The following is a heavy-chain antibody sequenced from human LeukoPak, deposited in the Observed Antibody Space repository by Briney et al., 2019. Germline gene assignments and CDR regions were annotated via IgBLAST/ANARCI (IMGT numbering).Heavy chain of an antibody. CDR2: INHSGST. V-gene: IGHV4-34*01. Sequence: SETLSLTCAVYGGSFSGYYWSWIRQPPGKGLEWIGEINHSGSTNYNPSLKSRVTISVDTSKNQFSLKLSSVTAADTAVYYCARGRRGYSSGWPSSYWGQGTLVTVSS. J-gene: IGHJ4*02. D-gene: IGHD6-19*01. CDR3: ARGRRGYSSGWPSSY. CDR1: GGSFSGYY.